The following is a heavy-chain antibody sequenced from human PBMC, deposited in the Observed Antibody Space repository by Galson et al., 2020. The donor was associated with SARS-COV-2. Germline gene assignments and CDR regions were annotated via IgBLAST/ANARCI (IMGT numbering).Heavy chain of an antibody. V-gene: IGHV1-69*13. J-gene: IGHJ2*01. CDR1: GGTFSNYA. CDR3: AGRPCSGYYCRFLYWSLDV. D-gene: IGHD3-22*01. CDR2: TSPIFASA. Sequence: SVKVSCKASGGTFSNYAISWVRQAPGQGPEWMGGTSPIFASAKYAQKFKGRVTITADESTNTMELSSLESDDTAVYFCAGRPCSGYYCRFLYWSLDVWGRGTLVTVSS.